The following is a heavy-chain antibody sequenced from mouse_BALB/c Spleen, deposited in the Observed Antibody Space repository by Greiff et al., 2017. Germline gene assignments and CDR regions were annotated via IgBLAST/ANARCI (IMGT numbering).Heavy chain of an antibody. CDR2: ISSGGST. Sequence: EVQGVESGGGLVKPGGSLKLSCAASGFTFSSYAMSWVRQTPEKRLEWVASISSGGSTYYPDSVKGRFTISRDNARNILYLQMSSLRSEDTAMYYCARGPHWYFDVWGAGTTVTVSS. J-gene: IGHJ1*01. CDR1: GFTFSSYA. CDR3: ARGPHWYFDV. V-gene: IGHV5-6-5*01.